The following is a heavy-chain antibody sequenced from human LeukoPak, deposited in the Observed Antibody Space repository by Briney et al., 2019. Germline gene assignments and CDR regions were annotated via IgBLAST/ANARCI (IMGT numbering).Heavy chain of an antibody. CDR2: IKRKSDGGTT. CDR3: TMGLWFGELYLDY. J-gene: IGHJ4*02. V-gene: IGHV3-15*01. CDR1: GFTFDHYG. Sequence: PGGSLRLSCAASGFTFDHYGMNWVRQAPGKGLEWVGRIKRKSDGGTTDYAAPVKGRFTISRDESTNTLNLQMKSLKNEDTAVYYCTMGLWFGELYLDYWGQGTLVTVSS. D-gene: IGHD3-10*01.